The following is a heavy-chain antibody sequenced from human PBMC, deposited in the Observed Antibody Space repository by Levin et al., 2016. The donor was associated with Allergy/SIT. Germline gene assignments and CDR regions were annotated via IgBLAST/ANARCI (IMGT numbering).Heavy chain of an antibody. CDR1: GFSLSSHGVG. J-gene: IGHJ3*01. Sequence: SGPTLVKPTQTLTLTCTFSGFSLSSHGVGVGWIRLPPGKALEWLSVIYWDNDQRYNPSLRSRLSITKDTSKNQVVLTMTNMDPVDTATYYCAHLTITYGGVFGLDAFDVWGQGTMLTVSS. CDR3: AHLTITYGGVFGLDAFDV. V-gene: IGHV2-5*02. CDR2: IYWDNDQ. D-gene: IGHD3-16*02.